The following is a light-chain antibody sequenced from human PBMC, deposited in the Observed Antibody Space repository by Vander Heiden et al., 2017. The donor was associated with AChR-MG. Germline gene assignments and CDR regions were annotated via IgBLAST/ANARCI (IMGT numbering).Light chain of an antibody. J-gene: IGKJ1*01. Sequence: EIVLAQSPGTLSVSPGEGGTLSCRASQTFTTNYVAWYQQKPGQAPRLVISGASTRAPGIPDRFSGSGSGTGFTLTITRLEPEDVAVYYCQQYTTFPWTFGQGTRVEIK. CDR3: QQYTTFPWT. CDR1: QTFTTNY. CDR2: GAS. V-gene: IGKV3-20*01.